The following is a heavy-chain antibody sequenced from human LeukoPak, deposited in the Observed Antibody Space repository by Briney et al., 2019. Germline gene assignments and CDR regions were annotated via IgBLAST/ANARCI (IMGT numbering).Heavy chain of an antibody. J-gene: IGHJ4*02. V-gene: IGHV4-34*01. D-gene: IGHD3-16*01. CDR2: INHSGST. CDR3: ARVGYDYGGGSLRGPYYFDY. Sequence: PSETLSLTCAVYGGSFSGYYWSWTRQPPGKGLEWIGEINHSGSTNYNPSLKSRVTISVDTSKNQFSLKLSSVTAADTAVYYCARVGYDYGGGSLRGPYYFDYWGQGTLVTVSS. CDR1: GGSFSGYY.